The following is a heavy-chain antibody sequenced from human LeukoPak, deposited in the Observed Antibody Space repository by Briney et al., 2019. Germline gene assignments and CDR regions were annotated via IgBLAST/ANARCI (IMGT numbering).Heavy chain of an antibody. V-gene: IGHV4-4*02. J-gene: IGHJ4*02. CDR1: GGSISSTNW. CDR3: AREGGFYRPLDY. D-gene: IGHD3-3*01. Sequence: PSETLSLTCGVSGGSISSTNWWTWVRQPPGKGLEWIGEVHLDGRTNYNPSLESRLTMSVDLSENHISLKLTSVAAADTAVYYCAREGGFYRPLDYSGQGTLVTVSS. CDR2: VHLDGRT.